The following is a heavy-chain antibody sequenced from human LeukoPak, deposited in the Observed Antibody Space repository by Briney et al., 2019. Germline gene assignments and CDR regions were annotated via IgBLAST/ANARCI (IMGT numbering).Heavy chain of an antibody. J-gene: IGHJ4*02. CDR2: ISGSGTST. CDR3: SKAHFRDY. CDR1: GFTFTTYA. V-gene: IGHV3-23*01. D-gene: IGHD2/OR15-2a*01. Sequence: GGSLRLSCAVSGFTFTTYAMTWFRQAPGKGLEWVSAISGSGTSTYYADSVKGRFTISRDNSKNTLYLQINSLRAEDTAIYYCSKAHFRDYWGQGSLVTVSS.